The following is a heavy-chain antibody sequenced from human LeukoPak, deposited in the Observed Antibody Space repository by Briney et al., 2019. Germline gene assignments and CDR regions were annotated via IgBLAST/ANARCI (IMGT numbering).Heavy chain of an antibody. CDR3: ARGGRVVALQR. Sequence: PGGSLRLSCAASGFTFTTYAMSWVRQAPGKGLEWVSAINGGGGGTYYADSVKGRFTISRDNSKNTLYLQMNSLRAEDTAVYYCARGGRVVALQRWGQGTPVTVSS. CDR1: GFTFTTYA. V-gene: IGHV3-23*01. CDR2: INGGGGGT. D-gene: IGHD3-22*01. J-gene: IGHJ1*01.